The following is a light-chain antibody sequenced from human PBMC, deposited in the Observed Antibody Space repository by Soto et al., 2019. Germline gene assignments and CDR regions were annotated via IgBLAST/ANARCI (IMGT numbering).Light chain of an antibody. CDR1: QSISSW. CDR3: QQYNSPGT. CDR2: KAP. Sequence: DIQMTQSPSTLSASVVDRVTITCLASQSISSWLAWYQQKPGKAPKLLIYKAPSLESGVPSRFSGSGSGTEFTLTISSLQPDDFATYYCQQYNSPGTFGQGTKVDIK. J-gene: IGKJ1*01. V-gene: IGKV1-5*03.